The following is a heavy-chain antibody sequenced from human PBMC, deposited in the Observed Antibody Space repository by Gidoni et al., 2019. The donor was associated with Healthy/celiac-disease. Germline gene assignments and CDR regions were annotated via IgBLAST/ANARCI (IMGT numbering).Heavy chain of an antibody. Sequence: QVQLVESGGGVVQPGRSLRLSCAASGFTFSSYAMHWVRPAPGKGLEWVAVISYDGSNKYYADSVKGRFTISRDNSKNTLYLQMNSLRAEDTAVYYCARDQDGYDSYYGMDVWGQGTTVTVSS. J-gene: IGHJ6*02. CDR3: ARDQDGYDSYYGMDV. V-gene: IGHV3-30*04. CDR2: ISYDGSNK. D-gene: IGHD5-12*01. CDR1: GFTFSSYA.